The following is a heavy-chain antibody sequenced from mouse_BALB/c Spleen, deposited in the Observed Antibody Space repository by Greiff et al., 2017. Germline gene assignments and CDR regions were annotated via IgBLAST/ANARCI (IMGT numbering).Heavy chain of an antibody. CDR2: ISYSGST. D-gene: IGHD2-4*01. CDR1: GYSITSDYA. V-gene: IGHV3-2*02. CDR3: ARVGDYDGAY. J-gene: IGHJ3*01. Sequence: EVQLQESGPGLVKPSQSLSLTCTVTGYSITSDYAWNWIRQFPGNKLEWMGYISYSGSTSYNPSLKSRISITRDTSKNQFFLQLNSVTTEDTATYYCARVGDYDGAYWGQGTLVTVSA.